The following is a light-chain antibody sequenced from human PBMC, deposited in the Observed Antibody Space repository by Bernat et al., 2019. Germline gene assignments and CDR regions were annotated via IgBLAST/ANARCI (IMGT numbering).Light chain of an antibody. CDR1: QSINSN. CDR3: QQSYSIPYT. J-gene: IGKJ2*01. Sequence: DIQMTQSPSSLSPSVGDRVTITCRASQSINSNLNWYQEKPGKAPKVLNYDASSLQSGVPSRFSGSGSGTDFTLTISSLQPEDFATYFCQQSYSIPYTFGQGTKLAIK. CDR2: DAS. V-gene: IGKV1-39*01.